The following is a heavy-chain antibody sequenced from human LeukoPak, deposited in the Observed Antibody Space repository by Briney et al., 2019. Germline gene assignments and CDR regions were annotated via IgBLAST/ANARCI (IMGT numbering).Heavy chain of an antibody. J-gene: IGHJ5*02. CDR1: GGSISSYY. CDR2: IYYSGST. CDR3: ARDSTHCSSTSCYGGVDP. V-gene: IGHV4-59*01. Sequence: SETLSLTCTVSGGSISSYYWSWIRQPPGKGLEWIGYIYYSGSTNYNPSLKSRVTISVDTSKNQFSLKLSSVTAADTAVYYCARDSTHCSSTSCYGGVDPWGQGTLVTVSS. D-gene: IGHD2-2*01.